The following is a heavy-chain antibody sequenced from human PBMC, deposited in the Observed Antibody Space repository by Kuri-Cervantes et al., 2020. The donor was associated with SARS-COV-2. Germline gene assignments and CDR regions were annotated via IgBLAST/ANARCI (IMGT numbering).Heavy chain of an antibody. V-gene: IGHV3-9*01. CDR2: ISWNSGSI. CDR3: AKGVDI. J-gene: IGHJ3*02. D-gene: IGHD3-3*01. CDR1: GFTFDDYA. Sequence: GGSLRLSCAASGFTFDDYAMHWVRQAPGKGLEWVSGISWNSGSIGCADSVKGRFTISRDNAKNSLYLQMNSLRAEDTALYYCAKGVDIWGQGTMVTVSS.